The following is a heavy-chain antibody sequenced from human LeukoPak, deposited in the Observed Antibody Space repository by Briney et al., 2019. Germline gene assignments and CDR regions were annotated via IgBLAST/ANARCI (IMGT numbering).Heavy chain of an antibody. D-gene: IGHD1-26*01. CDR2: IRYDGSNK. CDR3: AKDRSGSYSQGLDY. V-gene: IGHV3-30*02. CDR1: GFTFSTYG. Sequence: GGSLRLSCAASGFTFSTYGMHWVRQAPGKGLEWVAFIRYDGSNKYYADSVKGRFTISRDNPKNTLYLQMNSLRAEDTAVYYCAKDRSGSYSQGLDYWGQGTLVTVSS. J-gene: IGHJ4*02.